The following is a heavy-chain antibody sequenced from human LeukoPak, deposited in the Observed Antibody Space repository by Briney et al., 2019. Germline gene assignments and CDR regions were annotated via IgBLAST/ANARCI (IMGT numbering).Heavy chain of an antibody. CDR2: IIPIFGTA. CDR3: ASSSGIRSGGKWKGAFDI. Sequence: SVKVSCKSSGGTFSSYAIDWVRQAPGQGLEWMGGIIPIFGTANYAQKFQGRVTITADKSTSTAYMELSSLRSEDTAVYYCASSSGIRSGGKWKGAFDIWGQGTMVTVSS. J-gene: IGHJ3*02. D-gene: IGHD2-15*01. V-gene: IGHV1-69*06. CDR1: GGTFSSYA.